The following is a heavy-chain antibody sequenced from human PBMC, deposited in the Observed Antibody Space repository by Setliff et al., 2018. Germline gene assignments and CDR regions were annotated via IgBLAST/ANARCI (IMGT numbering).Heavy chain of an antibody. J-gene: IGHJ6*04. Sequence: SETLSLTCTVSDGSITSHYWSWIRQPPGKGLEWIGYIYTNGITNYKPSLKSRVTISIDTSKNQLSLRLTSVTAADTAVYYCTRGPNLYGDLDSWGKGTTVTVSS. CDR1: DGSITSHY. V-gene: IGHV4-4*08. CDR3: TRGPNLYGDLDS. D-gene: IGHD4-17*01. CDR2: IYTNGIT.